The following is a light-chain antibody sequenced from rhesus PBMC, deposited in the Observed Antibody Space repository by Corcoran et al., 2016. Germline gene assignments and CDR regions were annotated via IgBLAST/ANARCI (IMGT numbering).Light chain of an antibody. J-gene: IGLJ1*01. Sequence: QSVLTQPPSVSGAPGQRVTITCTGRRANIGDYFVQWYQHLPGAAPKLLIYENNKRPSGISGRFSGSQSGTSASLTINGLQSEDEADDHCQSFDNILYSYGFGTGTRLTVL. CDR3: QSFDNILYSYG. CDR2: ENN. CDR1: RANIGDYF. V-gene: IGLV1-85*01.